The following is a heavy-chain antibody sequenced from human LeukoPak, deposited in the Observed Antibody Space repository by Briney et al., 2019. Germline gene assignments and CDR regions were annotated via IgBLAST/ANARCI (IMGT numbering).Heavy chain of an antibody. V-gene: IGHV1-46*01. J-gene: IGHJ4*02. CDR1: GYTFTSYY. CDR2: INPSGGST. D-gene: IGHD2-2*02. CDR3: ARDMPLVVPAVIGSKEGGFDY. Sequence: ASVKVSCKASGYTFTSYYMHWVRQAPGQGLEWMGIINPSGGSTSYAQKFQGRVTMTRDMSTSTVYMELSSLRSEDTAVYYCARDMPLVVPAVIGSKEGGFDYWGQGTLVTVSS.